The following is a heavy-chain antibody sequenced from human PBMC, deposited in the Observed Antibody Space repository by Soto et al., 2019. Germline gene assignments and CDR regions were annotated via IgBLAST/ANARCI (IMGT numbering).Heavy chain of an antibody. Sequence: GGSLRLSCAASGFTFSSFAMTWVRQAPGKELEWVSAITGSGGGTYYADSAKGRFTISRDNSKNTLYLQMNSLRAEDTAVYYCAKVTIFGVVIIPNQYFDYWGQGTLVTVSS. CDR1: GFTFSSFA. CDR3: AKVTIFGVVIIPNQYFDY. J-gene: IGHJ4*02. D-gene: IGHD3-3*01. CDR2: ITGSGGGT. V-gene: IGHV3-23*01.